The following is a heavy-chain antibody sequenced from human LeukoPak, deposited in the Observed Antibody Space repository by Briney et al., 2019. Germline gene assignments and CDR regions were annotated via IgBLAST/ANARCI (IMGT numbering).Heavy chain of an antibody. Sequence: GSLRLSCAASGFTFSSYWMHWVRQAPGKGLVWVSRINSDGSSTSYADSVKGRFTISRDNAKNTLYLQMNSLRAEDTAVYYCARRGDGGRSFDYWGQGTLVTVSS. D-gene: IGHD4-23*01. CDR3: ARRGDGGRSFDY. J-gene: IGHJ4*02. CDR1: GFTFSSYW. V-gene: IGHV3-74*01. CDR2: INSDGSST.